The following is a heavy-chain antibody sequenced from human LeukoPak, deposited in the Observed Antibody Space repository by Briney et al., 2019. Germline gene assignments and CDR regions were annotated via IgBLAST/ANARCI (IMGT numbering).Heavy chain of an antibody. CDR1: GGSFSGYY. CDR3: ARGDSGWYYFDY. Sequence: SETLSLTCAVYGGSFSGYYWSWIRQPPGKGLEWIGEINHSGSTNYNPSLKSRVTISVDTSKNQFSLKLSSVTAADTAVYYCARGDSGWYYFDYLGQGTLVTVSS. V-gene: IGHV4-34*01. D-gene: IGHD6-19*01. J-gene: IGHJ4*02. CDR2: INHSGST.